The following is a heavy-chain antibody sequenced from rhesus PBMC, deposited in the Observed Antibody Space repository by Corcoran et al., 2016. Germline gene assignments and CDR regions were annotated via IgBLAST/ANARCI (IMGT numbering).Heavy chain of an antibody. Sequence: QVQLQESGPGLVKPSETLSLTCAVSGGSISDDYYWSWIRQPPGKGLEWIGFIYGSGGVTNYNPSLKNRVTISIDTSKNHFSLKLSSVTAAVTAVYYCARDPTYNWNSLLLWYWGQGVLVTVSS. CDR3: ARDPTYNWNSLLLWY. J-gene: IGHJ4*01. D-gene: IGHD1-26*01. CDR2: IYGSGGVT. V-gene: IGHV4-106*01. CDR1: GGSISDDYY.